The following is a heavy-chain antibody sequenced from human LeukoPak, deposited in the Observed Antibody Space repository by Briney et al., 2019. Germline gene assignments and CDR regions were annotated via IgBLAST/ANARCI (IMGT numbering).Heavy chain of an antibody. CDR1: RFSFSTYS. CDR2: ISSGSSYI. CDR3: AGSDTTGYSPREWDYWYFDL. J-gene: IGHJ2*01. Sequence: GGSLRLSCAASRFSFSTYSMNWVRQAPGKGLEWVSSISSGSSYIYYADSVKGRFTISRDNAKNSLYLQVNSLRAEDTAVYYCAGSDTTGYSPREWDYWYFDLWGSGALVNVSS. V-gene: IGHV3-21*01. D-gene: IGHD1-1*01.